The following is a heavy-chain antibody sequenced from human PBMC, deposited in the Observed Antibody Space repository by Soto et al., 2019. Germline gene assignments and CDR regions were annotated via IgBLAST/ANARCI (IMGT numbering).Heavy chain of an antibody. CDR3: ARGVRSYYYYYMDV. J-gene: IGHJ6*03. Sequence: PSETLSLTCAVYGGSFSGYYWSWIRQPPGKGLEWIGEINHSGSTNYNPSLKSRVTISVDTSKNQFSLKLSSVTAADTAVYYCARGVRSYYYYYMDVRGKGTTVTVSS. CDR1: GGSFSGYY. CDR2: INHSGST. V-gene: IGHV4-34*01.